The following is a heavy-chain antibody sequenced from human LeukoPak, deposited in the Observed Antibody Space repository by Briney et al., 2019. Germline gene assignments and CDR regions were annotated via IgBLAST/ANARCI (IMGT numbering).Heavy chain of an antibody. V-gene: IGHV3-74*01. Sequence: GGSLRLSCAASGFSFSVSWMHWVRQAPGKGPVWFSRMKADGSITNYADSVKGRFTISRDNAKTSLYLQMNSLRAEDTAVYYCARDLCGGSCYDWFDPWGQGTLVTVSS. CDR1: GFSFSVSW. CDR3: ARDLCGGSCYDWFDP. J-gene: IGHJ5*02. CDR2: MKADGSIT. D-gene: IGHD2-15*01.